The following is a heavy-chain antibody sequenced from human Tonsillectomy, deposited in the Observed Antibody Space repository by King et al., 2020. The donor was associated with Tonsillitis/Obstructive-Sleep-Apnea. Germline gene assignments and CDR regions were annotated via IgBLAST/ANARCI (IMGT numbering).Heavy chain of an antibody. CDR2: IDPSDSYT. Sequence: VQLVQSGAEVKKPGESLRISCKGSGYRFTSYWINWVRQMPGRGLEWMGRIDPSDSYTNYSPSFQGHVTISADKSLSTAYLQWSSLRASDTAMYYCVGADYYNMDFWGQGTTVTVSS. D-gene: IGHD4/OR15-4a*01. CDR1: GYRFTSYW. J-gene: IGHJ6*02. V-gene: IGHV5-10-1*03. CDR3: VGADYYNMDF.